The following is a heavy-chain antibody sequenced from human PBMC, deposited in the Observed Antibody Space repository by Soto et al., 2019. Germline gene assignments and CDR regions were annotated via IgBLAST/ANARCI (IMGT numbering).Heavy chain of an antibody. D-gene: IGHD2-15*01. Sequence: PSETLSLTGTVSGGSISGYDWSWIGQPPGKGLEWMGYIYYSGSTNYNPSLKSRVTIAVDTSKNQFSLKLSSVTAADTAVYYCARGAGYCSGGSCYSYDYWGQGTLVTVSS. CDR1: GGSISGYD. J-gene: IGHJ4*02. CDR3: ARGAGYCSGGSCYSYDY. V-gene: IGHV4-59*01. CDR2: IYYSGST.